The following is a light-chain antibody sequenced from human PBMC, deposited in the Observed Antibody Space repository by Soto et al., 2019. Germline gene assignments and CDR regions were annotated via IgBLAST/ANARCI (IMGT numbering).Light chain of an antibody. CDR1: QSVSSTY. V-gene: IGKV3-20*01. CDR2: GAS. Sequence: EIVLTQSPGTLSLSPGERATLSCRASQSVSSTYLAWYQQKPGQAPRPLIYGASSRATGIPDRFSGSGSGTDFTLTISRLEPEDFAVYFCQQSDNSPWTFGQGTKVEIK. J-gene: IGKJ1*01. CDR3: QQSDNSPWT.